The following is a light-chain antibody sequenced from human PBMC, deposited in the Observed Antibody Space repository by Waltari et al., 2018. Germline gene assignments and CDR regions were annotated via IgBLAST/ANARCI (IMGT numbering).Light chain of an antibody. V-gene: IGLV2-8*01. CDR1: SSDVGGYNH. J-gene: IGLJ2*01. CDR3: SSYAGPTSFP. CDR2: DVF. Sequence: QSALTQPPSASGFPGQSVTISCTGTSSDVGGYNHVSWYQQHPGKAPKVIIYDVFKRPSGVPDRFSGSKSGTTASLTVSGLQAEDEADYYCSSYAGPTSFPFGGGTKLTVL.